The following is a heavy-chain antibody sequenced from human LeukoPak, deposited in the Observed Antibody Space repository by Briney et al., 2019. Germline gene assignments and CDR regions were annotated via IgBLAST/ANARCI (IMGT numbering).Heavy chain of an antibody. Sequence: GGSLRLSCAASGFTVSSNYMSWVRQAPGKGLEWVSTVSGGGGGTYYADSVKGRFTISRDNSKNTLYLQMNSLRAEDTAVYYCAKDRRHIVVVTAPLQQWGQGTLVTVSS. D-gene: IGHD2-21*02. CDR3: AKDRRHIVVVTAPLQQ. J-gene: IGHJ1*01. CDR2: VSGGGGGT. CDR1: GFTVSSNY. V-gene: IGHV3-23*01.